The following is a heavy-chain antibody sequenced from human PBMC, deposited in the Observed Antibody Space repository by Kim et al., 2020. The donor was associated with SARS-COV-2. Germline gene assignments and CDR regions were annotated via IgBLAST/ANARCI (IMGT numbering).Heavy chain of an antibody. D-gene: IGHD1-26*01. CDR3: AKTFSGSYVLMDF. CDR1: GFTFSSYA. V-gene: IGHV3-23*01. J-gene: IGHJ4*02. CDR2: ISGSGDNT. Sequence: GGSLRLSCAASGFTFSSYAMTWVRQAPGKGLEWVSGISGSGDNTYYVDSVKGRFTISRDNSKNTLDLQMNSQRVDDTAVYYCAKTFSGSYVLMDFWGQGT.